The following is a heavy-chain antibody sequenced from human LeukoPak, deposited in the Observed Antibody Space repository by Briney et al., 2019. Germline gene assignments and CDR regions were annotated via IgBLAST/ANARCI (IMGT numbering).Heavy chain of an antibody. CDR3: ARDEGDSSGYYPGL. V-gene: IGHV3-33*01. J-gene: IGHJ1*01. CDR2: IWHDGSRK. D-gene: IGHD3-22*01. Sequence: GGSLRLSCAASGFTLSNYGMHWVRQAPGRGLEWVAAIWHDGSRKYYAESVKGRFTISRDNARNTVYVQMDSLRAEDTAVYYCARDEGDSSGYYPGLWGQGTLVTVSS. CDR1: GFTLSNYG.